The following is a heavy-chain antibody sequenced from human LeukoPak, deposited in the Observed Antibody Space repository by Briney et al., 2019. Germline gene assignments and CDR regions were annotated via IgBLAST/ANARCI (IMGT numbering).Heavy chain of an antibody. CDR2: ISHSGST. Sequence: SETLSLTCTVSGYSISSGYYWGWIRQPPGKGLEWIGEISHSGSTNYSPSLKSRVTISVNTSKNQCSLKLSPVTAADTAVYYCARGRNWSGYSYYYYMDVWGKGTTVTVSS. V-gene: IGHV4-38-2*02. CDR1: GYSISSGYY. J-gene: IGHJ6*03. D-gene: IGHD3-3*01. CDR3: ARGRNWSGYSYYYYMDV.